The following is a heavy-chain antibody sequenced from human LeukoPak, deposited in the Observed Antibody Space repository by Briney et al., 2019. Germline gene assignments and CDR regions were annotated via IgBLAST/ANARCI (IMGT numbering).Heavy chain of an antibody. V-gene: IGHV3-21*01. Sequence: GGSLRLSCVASGFSFSTYAMNWVRQAPGKGPEWVSYVSSASSHVYYADSERGRFIISRDNAKNSLYLQMNGLRAEDTAVYYCARDLMRFLEWVNWGQGTLVTVSS. CDR3: ARDLMRFLEWVN. CDR1: GFSFSTYA. J-gene: IGHJ4*02. D-gene: IGHD3-3*01. CDR2: VSSASSHV.